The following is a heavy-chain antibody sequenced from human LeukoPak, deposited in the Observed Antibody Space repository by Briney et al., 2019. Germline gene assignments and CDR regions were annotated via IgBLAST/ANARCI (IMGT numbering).Heavy chain of an antibody. Sequence: SETLSLTCTVSVGSISSGSYYWGWIRKPPGKGLEWIGSLYYSGSTYYNPSLKSRVTRSVDTSKNQFSLKLKSVTAADTAVYYCARESDRYCFSTSCPNWFDPWRQGTLVTDSS. CDR3: ARESDRYCFSTSCPNWFDP. CDR1: VGSISSGSYY. V-gene: IGHV4-39*07. D-gene: IGHD2-2*01. J-gene: IGHJ5*02. CDR2: LYYSGST.